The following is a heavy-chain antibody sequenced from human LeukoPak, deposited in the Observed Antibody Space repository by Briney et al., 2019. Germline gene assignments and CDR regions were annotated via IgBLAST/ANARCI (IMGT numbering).Heavy chain of an antibody. CDR3: ARLLWFGEGRGFDI. CDR2: IYPGDSET. CDR1: GYSFSSQW. Sequence: GESLKISCKGSGYSFSSQWIGWVRQMPGKGLEWMGVIYPGDSETRYSPSFQGQVTISADKSISTAYLQWSSLKASASAMYYCARLLWFGEGRGFDIWGQGTMVTVSS. V-gene: IGHV5-51*01. J-gene: IGHJ3*02. D-gene: IGHD3-10*01.